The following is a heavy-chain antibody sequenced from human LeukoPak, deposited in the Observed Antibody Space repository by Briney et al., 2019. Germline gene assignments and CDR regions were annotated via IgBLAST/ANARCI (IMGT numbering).Heavy chain of an antibody. Sequence: ASVKVSCKASGGTFSSYAISWVRQAPGQGLEWMGGIIPIFGTANYAQKFQGRVTITADESTSTAYMELSSLRSEDTAVYYCARDARGAAAADDPLDIWGQGTTVTASS. J-gene: IGHJ3*02. V-gene: IGHV1-69*13. CDR1: GGTFSSYA. CDR2: IIPIFGTA. D-gene: IGHD6-13*01. CDR3: ARDARGAAAADDPLDI.